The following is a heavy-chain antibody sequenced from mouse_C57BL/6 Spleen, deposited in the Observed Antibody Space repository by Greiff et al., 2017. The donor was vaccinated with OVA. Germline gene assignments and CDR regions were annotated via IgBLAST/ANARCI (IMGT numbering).Heavy chain of an antibody. D-gene: IGHD1-1*01. CDR2: IWSDGST. CDR1: GFSLTSYG. V-gene: IGHV2-6-1*01. CDR3: ARHYYGSSYWYFDV. J-gene: IGHJ1*03. Sequence: VQGVESGPGLVAPSQSLSITCTVSGFSLTSYGVHWVRQPPGKGLEWLVVIWSDGSTTYNSALKSRLSISKDNSKSQVFLKMNSLQTDDTAMYYGARHYYGSSYWYFDVWGTGTTVTVSS.